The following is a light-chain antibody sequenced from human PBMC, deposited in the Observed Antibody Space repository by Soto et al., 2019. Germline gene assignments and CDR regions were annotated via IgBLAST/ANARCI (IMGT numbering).Light chain of an antibody. CDR3: CSFGGSGTVV. Sequence: QSALAQPASVSGSPGQSITISCTGISSDVGSYNLVSWYQHHPGKGSKLMIYDGSRRPSGVSNRFSGSKSGNTASLTISGLQAEDEADYYCCSFGGSGTVVFGGGTKLTVL. CDR1: SSDVGSYNL. J-gene: IGLJ3*02. V-gene: IGLV2-23*01. CDR2: DGS.